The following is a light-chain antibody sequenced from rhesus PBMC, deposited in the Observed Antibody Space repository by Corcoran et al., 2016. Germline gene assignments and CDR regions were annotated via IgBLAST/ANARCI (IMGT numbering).Light chain of an antibody. J-gene: IGKJ3*01. CDR3: QQYSSRPFT. Sequence: DIQMTQSPSSLSASGGDTVTITCRVSQGISSWLAWYQQKPGKATKRLIYKASSVKSGVTSRFSGSGSGTDFTHTSSSLQSEDFATYYCQQYSSRPFTFGPGTKLDIK. CDR2: KAS. V-gene: IGKV1-22*01. CDR1: QGISSW.